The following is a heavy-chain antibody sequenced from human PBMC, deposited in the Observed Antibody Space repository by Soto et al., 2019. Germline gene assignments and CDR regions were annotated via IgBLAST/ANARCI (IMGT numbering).Heavy chain of an antibody. D-gene: IGHD2-8*01. CDR2: IWHDETYK. J-gene: IGHJ3*02. Sequence: QVQLVESGGGVVQPGKSLRLSCVASGFVFSSYGMHWVRQAPGKGLEWVAVIWHDETYKYYADSAKGRFTISRDNSKNTLFLQMNSLRAEDTAVYYCARDPHCTNAAWGVCSASDIWGQGTMVIVPS. CDR3: ARDPHCTNAAWGVCSASDI. CDR1: GFVFSSYG. V-gene: IGHV3-33*01.